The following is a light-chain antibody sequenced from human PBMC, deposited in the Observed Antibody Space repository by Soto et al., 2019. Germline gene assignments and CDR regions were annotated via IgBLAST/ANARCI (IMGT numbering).Light chain of an antibody. Sequence: EIVMTQSPATLSVSPGERVSLSCRASQSIYEKLAWYQQKPGQTPRLLIYDASTRATGISGSFSGSGSGTEFTLTISSLQSEDFAVYYCQQYNNWPPYTFGQGTKLEIK. CDR3: QQYNNWPPYT. J-gene: IGKJ2*01. V-gene: IGKV3-15*01. CDR1: QSIYEK. CDR2: DAS.